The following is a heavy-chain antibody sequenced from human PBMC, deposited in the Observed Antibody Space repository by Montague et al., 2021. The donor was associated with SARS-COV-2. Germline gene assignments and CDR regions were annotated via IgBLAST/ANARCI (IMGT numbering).Heavy chain of an antibody. CDR3: ARDVYSSSWFARPDN. Sequence: SLRLSCAASGFTFSSFAVHWVRQAPVKGLEWVAVISYDGSDKYYXDSXDGRFTISRDNSKNTLYLQMNSLRAEDTAVYYCARDVYSSSWFARPDNWGQGTLVTVSS. CDR1: GFTFSSFA. V-gene: IGHV3-30*04. CDR2: ISYDGSDK. J-gene: IGHJ4*02. D-gene: IGHD6-13*01.